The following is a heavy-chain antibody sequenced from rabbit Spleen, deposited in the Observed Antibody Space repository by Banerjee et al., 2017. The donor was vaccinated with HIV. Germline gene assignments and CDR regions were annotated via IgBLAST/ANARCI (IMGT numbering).Heavy chain of an antibody. J-gene: IGHJ6*01. CDR3: ARDLDDVIGWNFGW. CDR2: MYISSGGT. V-gene: IGHV1S40*01. Sequence: QSLEESGGDLVKPGASLTLTCTASGFDFSSNGMCWVRQAPGKGLEWIGCMYISSGGTWYASWAKGRFTITKTSSTTVTLQMTSLTAADTATYFCARDLDDVIGWNFGWWGPGTLVTVS. CDR1: GFDFSSNG. D-gene: IGHD4-1*01.